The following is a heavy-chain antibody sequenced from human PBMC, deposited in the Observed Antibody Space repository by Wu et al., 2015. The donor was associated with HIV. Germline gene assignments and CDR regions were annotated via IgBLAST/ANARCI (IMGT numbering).Heavy chain of an antibody. CDR3: ARARDIVVVPAAISHDAFDI. CDR1: GGTFSSYA. V-gene: IGHV1-69*12. CDR2: IIPIFGTA. D-gene: IGHD2-2*01. J-gene: IGHJ3*02. Sequence: QVQLVQSGAEVKKPGSSVKVSCKASGGTFSSYAISWVRQAPGQGLEWMGGIIPIFGTANYAQKFQGRVTITADESTSTAYMELSSLRSEDTAVYYCARARDIVVVPAAISHDAFDIWGQGTMVTVSS.